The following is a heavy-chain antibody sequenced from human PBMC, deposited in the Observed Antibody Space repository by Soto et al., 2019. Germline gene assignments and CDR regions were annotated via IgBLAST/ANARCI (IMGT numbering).Heavy chain of an antibody. J-gene: IGHJ4*02. CDR1: GGSFSGYY. Sequence: QVQLQQWGAGLLKPSETLSLTCAVYGGSFSGYYWSWIRQPPGKGLEWIGEINHSGSTNYNPSLKSRVTISVDTSKTQFSLKLSSVTAADTAVYYCAREGIVGATDYWGQGTLVTVSS. CDR2: INHSGST. CDR3: AREGIVGATDY. D-gene: IGHD1-26*01. V-gene: IGHV4-34*01.